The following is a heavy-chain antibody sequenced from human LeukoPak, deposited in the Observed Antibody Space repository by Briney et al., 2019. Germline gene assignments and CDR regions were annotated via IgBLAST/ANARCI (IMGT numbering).Heavy chain of an antibody. CDR3: ARRVAAFDY. Sequence: PSETLSLTCAVSGYSISSGYYRGWIRQPPGKGLEWIGSIYHSGSTYYNPSLKSRVTISVDTSKNQFSLKLSSVTAADTAVYYCARRVAAFDYWGQGTLVTVSS. CDR1: GYSISSGYY. D-gene: IGHD6-25*01. CDR2: IYHSGST. V-gene: IGHV4-38-2*01. J-gene: IGHJ4*02.